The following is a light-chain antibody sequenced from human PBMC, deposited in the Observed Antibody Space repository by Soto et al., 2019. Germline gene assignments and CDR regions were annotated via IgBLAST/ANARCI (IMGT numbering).Light chain of an antibody. J-gene: IGLJ1*01. CDR2: EVT. CDR3: NSYVGSNNYV. CDR1: ASDIGRYNY. V-gene: IGLV2-8*01. Sequence: QSALTQPPSASGSPGQSVTISCIGTASDIGRYNYVFWYQHHPGKAPKLIIYEVTKRPSGVPDRFSGSKSGNTASLTVSGLQADDEADYYCNSYVGSNNYVFGTGTKVTVL.